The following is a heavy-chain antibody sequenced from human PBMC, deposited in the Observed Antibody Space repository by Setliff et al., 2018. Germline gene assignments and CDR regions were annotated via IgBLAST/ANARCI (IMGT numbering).Heavy chain of an antibody. D-gene: IGHD3-22*01. CDR1: GGTFSDYG. V-gene: IGHV1-69*05. CDR2: TIPIFGTT. J-gene: IGHJ6*03. CDR3: VREGVDSRSSTDYRYYMDV. Sequence: ASVKVSCKASGGTFSDYGISWVRQAPGQGLEWMGGTIPIFGTTDYAQKFQGRVTIITDESTGTAFMQLSSLRSEDTAVYYCVREGVDSRSSTDYRYYMDVWGKGTTVTVSS.